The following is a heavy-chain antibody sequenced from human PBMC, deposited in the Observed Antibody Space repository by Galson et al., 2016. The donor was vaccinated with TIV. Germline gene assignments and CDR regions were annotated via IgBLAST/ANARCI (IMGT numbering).Heavy chain of an antibody. Sequence: QSGAEVKKPGESLRISCKGSGYSFTSYWIAWVRQMPGKGLEWMGIIYPGDSDTRYSPSFQGHVTISADKSISTAYLQWSSLKASDTAMYYCARQLTTGLTGGAYYYYGMGVWGQGTTVTVSS. V-gene: IGHV5-51*01. CDR3: ARQLTTGLTGGAYYYYGMGV. CDR1: GYSFTSYW. J-gene: IGHJ6*02. D-gene: IGHD4-23*01. CDR2: IYPGDSDT.